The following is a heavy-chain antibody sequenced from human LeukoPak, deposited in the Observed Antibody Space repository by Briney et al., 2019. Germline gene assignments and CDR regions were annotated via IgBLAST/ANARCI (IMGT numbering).Heavy chain of an antibody. V-gene: IGHV1-8*03. CDR2: MNPNSGNT. D-gene: IGHD3-22*01. CDR1: GYTFTIYD. CDR3: ARGRYYYDSSGYCDY. J-gene: IGHJ4*02. Sequence: GASVTVSFTASGYTFTIYDINWGRQAPGQGLGWMGWMNPNSGNTGYAQKFQGRVTITRNTSISTAYMELSSLRSEDTAVYYCARGRYYYDSSGYCDYWGQGTLVTVSS.